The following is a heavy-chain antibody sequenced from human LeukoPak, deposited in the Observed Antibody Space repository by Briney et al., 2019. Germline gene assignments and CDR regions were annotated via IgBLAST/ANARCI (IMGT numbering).Heavy chain of an antibody. V-gene: IGHV3-30*18. D-gene: IGHD3-22*01. CDR1: GFPFSKYG. J-gene: IGHJ4*02. CDR2: ISYDGSNK. Sequence: GGSLRLSCAASGFPFSKYGMHWVRQAPGKGLEWVAVISYDGSNKYYADSVKGRFTISRDNSKNTLYLQMSSLRAEDTAVYYCAKDKRSYYDSSGLDYWGQGTLVTVSS. CDR3: AKDKRSYYDSSGLDY.